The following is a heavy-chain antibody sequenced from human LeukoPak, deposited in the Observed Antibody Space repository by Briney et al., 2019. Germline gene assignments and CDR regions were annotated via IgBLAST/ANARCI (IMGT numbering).Heavy chain of an antibody. CDR2: INPNSGGT. D-gene: IGHD2-15*01. V-gene: IGHV1-2*02. Sequence: SENLSCNSSGYTFTGYYKHWERQGPGQGLEWLGGINPNSGGTNYAQKFQGRVTMTRDTSISTAYMELSRLKSDDTAVDYCAIGGEIVHRGFDYWGRGTLVTVSS. J-gene: IGHJ4*02. CDR1: GYTFTGYY. CDR3: AIGGEIVHRGFDY.